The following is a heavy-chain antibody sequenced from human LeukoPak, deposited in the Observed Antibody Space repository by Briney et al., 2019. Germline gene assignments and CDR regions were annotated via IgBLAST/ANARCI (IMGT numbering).Heavy chain of an antibody. CDR1: GYTFTGYF. J-gene: IGHJ4*02. CDR3: ARDRMGERATIY. Sequence: GASVKGSCKASGYTFTGYFLHWVRQAPGQGLEWMGWINPNSGGTNYAQKFQGRVTMTRDTSISTAYMELSRLRSDDTAVYYCARDRMGERATIYWGQGTLVTVSS. D-gene: IGHD5-24*01. V-gene: IGHV1-2*02. CDR2: INPNSGGT.